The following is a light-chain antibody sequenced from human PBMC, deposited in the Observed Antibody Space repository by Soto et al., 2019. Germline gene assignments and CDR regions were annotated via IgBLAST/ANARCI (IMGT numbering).Light chain of an antibody. CDR2: GAS. CDR3: QQYNNWPLT. J-gene: IGKJ4*01. Sequence: EIVMTQSPATLSVSPGERATLSCRASQSVSSNLAWYQQKPGQAPRLLIYGASTRATGISARFSGSGSGTEFTLTISSLQSEDFAVYYCQQYNNWPLTFGGGTKVVIK. V-gene: IGKV3-15*01. CDR1: QSVSSN.